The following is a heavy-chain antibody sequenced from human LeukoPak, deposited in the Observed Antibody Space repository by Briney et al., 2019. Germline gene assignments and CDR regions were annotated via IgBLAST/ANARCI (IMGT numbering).Heavy chain of an antibody. Sequence: PGGSLRLSCAASGFTFSSYSMNWVRQAPGKGREWVSYISSSSSTIYYADSVKGRFTISRDNAKNSLYPQMNSLRAEDTAVYYCARDPPPTYYYDSSGYTFDYWGQGTLVTVSS. CDR1: GFTFSSYS. J-gene: IGHJ4*02. D-gene: IGHD3-22*01. CDR2: ISSSSSTI. CDR3: ARDPPPTYYYDSSGYTFDY. V-gene: IGHV3-48*01.